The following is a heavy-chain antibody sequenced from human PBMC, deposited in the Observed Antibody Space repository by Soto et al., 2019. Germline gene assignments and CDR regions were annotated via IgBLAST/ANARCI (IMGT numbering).Heavy chain of an antibody. V-gene: IGHV3-74*01. J-gene: IGHJ4*02. Sequence: GGSLRLSCAVSGFTFISYWMHWVRQAPGKGLVWVSRINSDGSDTSYAGSVKGRFTISRDNAKNTLYLQMNSLRAEDTAVYYCARDPGAWELPIDFWGLGTLVTVSS. CDR1: GFTFISYW. CDR3: ARDPGAWELPIDF. CDR2: INSDGSDT. D-gene: IGHD1-26*01.